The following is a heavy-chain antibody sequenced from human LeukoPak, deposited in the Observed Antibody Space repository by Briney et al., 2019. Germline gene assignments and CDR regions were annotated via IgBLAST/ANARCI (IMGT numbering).Heavy chain of an antibody. CDR3: ARDYSGENVFDI. V-gene: IGHV3-13*04. J-gene: IGHJ3*02. CDR2: IETAGET. Sequence: GGSLRLSCAASGFTFSSYDMHWVRQATGKGLEWVSAIETAGETHYAGSMKGRFTISRENAKNSLYLQMNSLRAGDTAVYYCARDYSGENVFDIWGQGTMVTVSS. D-gene: IGHD3-16*01. CDR1: GFTFSSYD.